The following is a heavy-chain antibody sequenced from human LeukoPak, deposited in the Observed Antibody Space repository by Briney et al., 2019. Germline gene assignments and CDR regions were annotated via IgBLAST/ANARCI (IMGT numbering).Heavy chain of an antibody. CDR1: GGSISSSSYY. CDR2: IYYSGST. D-gene: IGHD6-13*01. CDR3: ASLIAAALRGAFDI. J-gene: IGHJ3*02. Sequence: SETLSLTCTVSGGSISSSSYYWGWIRQPPGKGLEWFGSIYYSGSTYYNPSLKSRVTISVDTSKNQFSLKLSSVTAADKAVYYCASLIAAALRGAFDIWGQGTMVTVSS. V-gene: IGHV4-39*01.